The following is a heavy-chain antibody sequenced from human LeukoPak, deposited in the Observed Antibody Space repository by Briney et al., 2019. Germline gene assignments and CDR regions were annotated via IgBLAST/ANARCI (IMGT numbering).Heavy chain of an antibody. CDR2: ISPNSGGT. CDR1: GYTFTGYY. V-gene: IGHV1-2*02. D-gene: IGHD3-22*01. Sequence: ASVKVSCKASGYTFTGYYMHWVRQAPGQGLEWMGWISPNSGGTNYAQKFQGRVTMTRDTSISTAYMELSRLRSDDTAVYYCASCSGFYYDSSGYYPLCYFDYWGQGTLVTVSS. CDR3: ASCSGFYYDSSGYYPLCYFDY. J-gene: IGHJ4*02.